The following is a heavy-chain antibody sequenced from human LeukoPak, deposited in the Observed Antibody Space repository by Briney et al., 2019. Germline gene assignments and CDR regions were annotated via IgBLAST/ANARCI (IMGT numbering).Heavy chain of an antibody. CDR3: ANSRYYYDSSGYNYYYYGMDV. V-gene: IGHV3-30-3*01. J-gene: IGHJ6*02. CDR2: ISYDGSNK. Sequence: GGSLRLSCAASGFTFSSYAMHWVRQAPGKGLEWVAVISYDGSNKYYADSVRGRFTISRDNSKNTLYLQMNSLRAEDTAVYYCANSRYYYDSSGYNYYYYGMDVWGQGTTVTVSS. D-gene: IGHD3-22*01. CDR1: GFTFSSYA.